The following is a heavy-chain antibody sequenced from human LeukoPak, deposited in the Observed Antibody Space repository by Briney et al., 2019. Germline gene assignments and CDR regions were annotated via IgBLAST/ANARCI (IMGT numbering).Heavy chain of an antibody. D-gene: IGHD3-10*01. Sequence: GGYLSLYCAASGFTFSSYAMSWVRQAPGQGLEWVSAISGSGASTYHADSVKGRFTISRDNSKTTLYLQMNSLSAEDTAVYYCAKDCAVLWFGEGYCDYGGQRPLVTVSS. CDR3: AKDCAVLWFGEGYCDY. CDR2: ISGSGAST. J-gene: IGHJ4*02. V-gene: IGHV3-23*01. CDR1: GFTFSSYA.